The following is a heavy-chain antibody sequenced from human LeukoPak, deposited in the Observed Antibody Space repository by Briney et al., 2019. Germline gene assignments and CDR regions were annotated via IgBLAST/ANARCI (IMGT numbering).Heavy chain of an antibody. V-gene: IGHV1-46*01. Sequence: ASVKVSCKASGYTFTSYYMHWVRQAPGQGLEWMGQIVPIFGSANYAQKFQGRVTMTRDISTSTVYMELSSLISEDTAVYSCARGGYIDGLDLVAGAFDIWGQGTMVTLSS. J-gene: IGHJ3*02. D-gene: IGHD5-18*01. CDR1: GYTFTSYY. CDR3: ARGGYIDGLDLVAGAFDI. CDR2: IVPIFGSA.